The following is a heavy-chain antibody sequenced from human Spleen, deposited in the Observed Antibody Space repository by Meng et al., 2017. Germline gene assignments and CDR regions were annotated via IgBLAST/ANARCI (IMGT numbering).Heavy chain of an antibody. J-gene: IGHJ3*02. CDR1: GYTFTGYY. Sequence: ASVKVSCKASGYTFTGYYMHWVRQAPGQGLEWMGWINPNSGYTNYAQKFQGMVTMTRDTSFSTAYMELSGLTSGDTAVYYCARERAATVAGAAFDIWGQGKMVTVSS. CDR2: INPNSGYT. CDR3: ARERAATVAGAAFDI. V-gene: IGHV1-2*02. D-gene: IGHD6-13*01.